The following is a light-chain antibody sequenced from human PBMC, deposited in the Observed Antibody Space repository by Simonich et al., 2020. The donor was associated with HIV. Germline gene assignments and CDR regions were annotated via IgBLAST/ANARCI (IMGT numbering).Light chain of an antibody. CDR3: YSTDSSGNHRV. J-gene: IGLJ3*02. CDR1: ALPKEY. V-gene: IGLV3-10*01. Sequence: SYELTQPPSVSVSPGQTARITCSGDALPKEYAYWYQQKAGQAPVLVIYEDIKLPSGIPERFSGSSSGTMATLTISGAQVEDEADDYCYSTDSSGNHRVFGGGTKLTVL. CDR2: EDI.